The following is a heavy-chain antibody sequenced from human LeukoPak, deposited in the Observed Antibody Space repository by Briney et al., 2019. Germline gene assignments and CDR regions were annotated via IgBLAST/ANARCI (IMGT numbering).Heavy chain of an antibody. Sequence: GESLKISCEGSGYSFTTYWIGWVRQMPGKGLEWMGIIFPDDSDTRYSPSFQGQVTISADKSINTAYLQWSTLKAPDTAMYYCARSLGYCSGTTCYEDAFDIWGQGTMVTVSS. D-gene: IGHD2-2*01. V-gene: IGHV5-51*01. CDR3: ARSLGYCSGTTCYEDAFDI. CDR1: GYSFTTYW. CDR2: IFPDDSDT. J-gene: IGHJ3*02.